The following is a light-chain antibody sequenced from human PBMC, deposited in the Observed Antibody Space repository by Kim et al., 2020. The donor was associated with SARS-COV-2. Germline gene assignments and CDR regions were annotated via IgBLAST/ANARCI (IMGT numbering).Light chain of an antibody. CDR3: LQDYNYPRT. CDR2: GAS. J-gene: IGKJ1*01. V-gene: IGKV1-6*01. CDR1: QGIRND. Sequence: ASVGDRVTITGRASQGIRNDLGWYQQKPGKAPKLLIYGASSLQSGVPSRFSGSGSGTDFTLTISSLQPEDFATYYCLQDYNYPRTFGQGTKVDIK.